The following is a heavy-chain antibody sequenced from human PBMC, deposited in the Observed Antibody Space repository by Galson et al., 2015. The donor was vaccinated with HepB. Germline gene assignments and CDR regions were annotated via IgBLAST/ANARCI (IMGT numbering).Heavy chain of an antibody. CDR2: INPSGGST. J-gene: IGHJ4*02. Sequence: SVKVSCKASGYTFTSYYMHWVRQAPGQGLEWMGIINPSGGSTSYAQKFQGRVTMTRDMSTSTVYLELSSLRSEDTAVYYCARGPPVGVGATRGGVPLFDYWGQGTLVTVSS. CDR3: ARGPPVGVGATRGGVPLFDY. D-gene: IGHD1-26*01. CDR1: GYTFTSYY. V-gene: IGHV1-46*01.